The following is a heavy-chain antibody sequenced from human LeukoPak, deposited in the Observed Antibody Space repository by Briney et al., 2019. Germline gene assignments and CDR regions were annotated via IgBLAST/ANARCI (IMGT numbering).Heavy chain of an antibody. Sequence: ASGKVSCKASGSTFTSYDINWVRQATGQGLEWIGGMNLTCGKTGYAHKFQGRVTVTRDTSISTAYMDLSSLISEDTAVYYCARCCRFDSGSSYNSRYYYYYYRMHVGGQGSTVPVPS. D-gene: IGHD3-10*01. CDR1: GSTFTSYD. J-gene: IGHJ6*02. V-gene: IGHV1-8*01. CDR3: ARCCRFDSGSSYNSRYYYYYYRMHV. CDR2: MNLTCGKT.